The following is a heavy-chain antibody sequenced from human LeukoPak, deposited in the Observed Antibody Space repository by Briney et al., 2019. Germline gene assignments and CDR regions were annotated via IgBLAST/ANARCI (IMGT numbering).Heavy chain of an antibody. Sequence: PGESLKISCQTPGYSFNTFMIAWVRQAPGRGLEWMGLVYPLDSETRYGPSFQGQVTISADKSTSSAFLQWDSLKASDTAMYYCVRHNTGADYWGQGTLVTVSS. CDR1: GYSFNTFM. J-gene: IGHJ4*02. CDR3: VRHNTGADY. D-gene: IGHD1-14*01. V-gene: IGHV5-51*01. CDR2: VYPLDSET.